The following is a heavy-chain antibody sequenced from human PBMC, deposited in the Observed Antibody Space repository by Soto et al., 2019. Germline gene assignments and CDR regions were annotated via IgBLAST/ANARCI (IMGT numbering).Heavy chain of an antibody. CDR1: GGTFSSYA. D-gene: IGHD6-6*01. CDR2: IIPIFGTA. CDR3: ASATLAARPDDYYYYGMDV. Sequence: ASVKVSCKASGGTFSSYAISWVRQAPGQGLEWMGGIIPIFGTANYAQKFQGRVTITADESTSTAYMELSSLRSEDTAVYYCASATLAARPDDYYYYGMDVLGPGXTVTVYS. J-gene: IGHJ6*02. V-gene: IGHV1-69*13.